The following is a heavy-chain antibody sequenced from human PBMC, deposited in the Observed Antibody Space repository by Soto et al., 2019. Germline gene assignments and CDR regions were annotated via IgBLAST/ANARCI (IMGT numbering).Heavy chain of an antibody. Sequence: QVQLVQSGAEVNKPGASVRVSCKASGYTFTSYDINWVRQATGQGLEWMGWMSPNSGYTGCAQKFQGRVTMTRNTSISTAYMELSSLRSGDTAVYYCARGVNDFGVVTLDYWGQGALVTVSS. D-gene: IGHD3-3*01. CDR2: MSPNSGYT. CDR3: ARGVNDFGVVTLDY. CDR1: GYTFTSYD. J-gene: IGHJ4*02. V-gene: IGHV1-8*01.